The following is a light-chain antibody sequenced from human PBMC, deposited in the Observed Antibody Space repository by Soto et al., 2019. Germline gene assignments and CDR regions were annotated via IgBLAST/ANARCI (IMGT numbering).Light chain of an antibody. CDR2: AAS. V-gene: IGKV1-39*01. J-gene: IGKJ4*01. CDR1: QSISSY. CDR3: QQSFSTPLT. Sequence: DIQMTQSPSSLSASVGDRVTITCRASQSISSYLNWYQQKPGKAPKLLIYAASNLQSGVPSSFSGSGSGTDFTLTISSLQPEDFATYYCQQSFSTPLTFGGGTKVDIK.